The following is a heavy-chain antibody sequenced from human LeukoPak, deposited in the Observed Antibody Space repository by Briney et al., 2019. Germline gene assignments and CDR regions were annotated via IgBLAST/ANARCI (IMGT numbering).Heavy chain of an antibody. D-gene: IGHD2-21*01. V-gene: IGHV3-23*01. J-gene: IGHJ4*02. CDR2: LFGSGGSG. CDR1: GFTFSNYA. Sequence: GGSLRLSCVASGFTFSNYAMSWVRQAPGKGLEWVSVLFGSGGSGYYADSVKGRFTISRDNSKNTLYLQMNSLRAEDTAVYYCARDAPHSLDYWGQGTLVTVSS. CDR3: ARDAPHSLDY.